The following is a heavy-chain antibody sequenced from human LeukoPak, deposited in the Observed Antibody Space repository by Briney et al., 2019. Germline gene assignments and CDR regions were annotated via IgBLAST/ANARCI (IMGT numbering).Heavy chain of an antibody. J-gene: IGHJ3*02. CDR2: IYPGDSDT. CDR3: ARRAKGYCSGGSCYWSAFDI. D-gene: IGHD2-15*01. V-gene: IGHV5-51*01. CDR1: GYSFTNYW. Sequence: GESLKISCKGSGYSFTNYWIGWVRQMPGKGLEWMGIIYPGDSDTRYSPSFQGQVTISADKSISTAYLQWSSLKASDTAMYYCARRAKGYCSGGSCYWSAFDIWGQGTMVTVSS.